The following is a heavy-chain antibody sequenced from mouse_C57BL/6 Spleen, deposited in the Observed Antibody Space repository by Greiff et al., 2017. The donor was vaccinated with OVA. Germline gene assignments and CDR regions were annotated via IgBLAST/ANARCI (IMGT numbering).Heavy chain of an antibody. CDR2: ISYDGSN. V-gene: IGHV3-6*01. CDR1: GYSITSGYY. J-gene: IGHJ2*01. Sequence: EVQLQQSGPGLVKPSQSLSLTCSVTGYSITSGYYWNWIRQFPGNKLEWMGYISYDGSNNYNPSLKNRISITRDTSKNQFFLKLNSVTTEDTATYYCARVAYSYYFDYWGQGTTLTVSS. D-gene: IGHD1-1*01. CDR3: ARVAYSYYFDY.